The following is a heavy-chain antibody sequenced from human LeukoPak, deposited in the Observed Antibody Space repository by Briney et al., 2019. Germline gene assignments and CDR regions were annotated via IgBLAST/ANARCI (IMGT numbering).Heavy chain of an antibody. CDR1: GGSISSYY. J-gene: IGHJ5*02. CDR3: ARADPENSWFDP. Sequence: PSETLSLTCTVSGGSISSYYWSWIRQPPGKGVEWIGYIYYSGSTNYNPSLKSRVTISVDTSKNQFSLKLSSVTAADTAVYYCARADPENSWFDPWGQGTLVTVSS. V-gene: IGHV4-59*01. CDR2: IYYSGST. D-gene: IGHD6-19*01.